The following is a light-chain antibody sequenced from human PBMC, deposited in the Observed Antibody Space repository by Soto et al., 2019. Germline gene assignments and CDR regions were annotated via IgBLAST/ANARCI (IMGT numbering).Light chain of an antibody. V-gene: IGKV3-11*01. CDR1: QSVSSY. J-gene: IGKJ4*01. CDR3: KQRSQRPPA. CDR2: DAS. Sequence: RASQSVSSYLAWCQQKPGQAPSLLIYDASNRATGIPARFSGSGSGPDITLVFSSRVPADFPVCYSKQRSQRPPAFGGGTKVDIK.